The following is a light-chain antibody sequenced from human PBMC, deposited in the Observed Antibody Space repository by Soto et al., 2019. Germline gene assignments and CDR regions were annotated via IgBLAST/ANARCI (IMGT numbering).Light chain of an antibody. J-gene: IGLJ1*01. CDR1: SSDVSGYNY. CDR2: DVS. Sequence: QSVLTQPASVSGSPGQSITISCTGTSSDVSGYNYVSWYQQHPGKAHKLMIYDVSNRPSGVSNRFSGSKSGNTASLTISGLQAVDEADYYCSSYTSSSTLYVFGTGTKVTVL. V-gene: IGLV2-14*01. CDR3: SSYTSSSTLYV.